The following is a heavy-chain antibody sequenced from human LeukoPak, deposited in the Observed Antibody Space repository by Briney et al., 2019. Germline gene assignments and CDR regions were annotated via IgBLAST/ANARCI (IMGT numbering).Heavy chain of an antibody. CDR2: IYHSGGT. V-gene: IGHV4-31*03. Sequence: SQTLSLTCTVSGGSISSGDYYWSWNRRHPEKGLEWIGYIYHSGGTYENPSLWSRITMSVDTPKNQFSLKLSSVTAADTAVYYCARIVVGHTFDIWGQGTMVTVSS. CDR3: ARIVVGHTFDI. D-gene: IGHD2-21*01. CDR1: GGSISSGDYY. J-gene: IGHJ3*02.